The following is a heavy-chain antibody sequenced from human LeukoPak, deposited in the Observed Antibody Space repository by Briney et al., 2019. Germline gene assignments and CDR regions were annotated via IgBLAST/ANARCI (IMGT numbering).Heavy chain of an antibody. CDR2: IYYSGIT. Sequence: SETLSLTCTVSGGSISNYYLSWIRQPPGKGLEWIGYIYYSGITNYNPSLKSRVTISVDTSKNQFSLKLSSVTAADTAVYYCAREVPGYYGSGTYHIVGTYFDYWGQGTLVSVSS. CDR1: GGSISNYY. V-gene: IGHV4-59*01. CDR3: AREVPGYYGSGTYHIVGTYFDY. D-gene: IGHD3-10*01. J-gene: IGHJ4*02.